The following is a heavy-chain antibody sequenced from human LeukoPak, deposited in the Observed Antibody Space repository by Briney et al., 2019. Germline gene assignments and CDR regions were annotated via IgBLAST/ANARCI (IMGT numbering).Heavy chain of an antibody. V-gene: IGHV1-2*04. CDR3: ARDPDGYYYGMDV. CDR1: GGTFSSYA. CDR2: INPNSGGT. D-gene: IGHD1-14*01. J-gene: IGHJ6*02. Sequence: GASVKVSCKASGGTFSSYAISWVRQAPGQGLEWMGWINPNSGGTNYAQKFQGWVTMTRDTSISTAYMELSRLRSDDTAVYYCARDPDGYYYGMDVWGQGTTVTVSS.